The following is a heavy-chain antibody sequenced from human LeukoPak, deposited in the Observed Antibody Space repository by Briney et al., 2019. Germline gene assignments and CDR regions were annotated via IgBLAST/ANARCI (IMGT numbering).Heavy chain of an antibody. D-gene: IGHD2-15*01. CDR3: ARDPHYCSDGSCYSLGFDP. Sequence: GGSLRLSCAASGFTFSNYGMQWVRQAPGKGLEWVAVIWADGSNQYYADSVRGRFTISRDISKNTLYLQMNSLRAEDTAVYYCARDPHYCSDGSCYSLGFDPWGQGTLVTVSS. J-gene: IGHJ5*02. V-gene: IGHV3-33*01. CDR2: IWADGSNQ. CDR1: GFTFSNYG.